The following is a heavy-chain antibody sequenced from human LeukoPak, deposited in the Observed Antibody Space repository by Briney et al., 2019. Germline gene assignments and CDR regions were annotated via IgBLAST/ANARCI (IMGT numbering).Heavy chain of an antibody. V-gene: IGHV4-34*01. J-gene: IGHJ5*02. CDR1: GGSCDDYY. CDR2: IHPHGIF. CDR3: ARGRDRSKAGDL. Sequence: PSETLSLTCAVYGGSCDDYYCSWIREPPGKGLEWIGEIHPHGIFYYNSSLVSRGTISIDTSKTQFSLRLTSVTAADTAFYYCARGRDRSKAGDLWGQGSLVTVSS. D-gene: IGHD5-24*01.